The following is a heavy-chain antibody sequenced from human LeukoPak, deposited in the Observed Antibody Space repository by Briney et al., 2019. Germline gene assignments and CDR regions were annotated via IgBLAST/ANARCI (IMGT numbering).Heavy chain of an antibody. CDR1: GFTFSSYS. J-gene: IGHJ3*02. D-gene: IGHD6-19*01. V-gene: IGHV3-21*01. CDR2: ISSSSSYI. CDR3: ARVWGSSGPFWDNAFDI. Sequence: PGGSLRLSCAASGFTFSSYSMNWVRQAPGKGLEWVSSISSSSSYIYYADSVKGRFTISRDNAKNSLYLQMNSLRAEDTAVYYCARVWGSSGPFWDNAFDIWGQGTMVTVSS.